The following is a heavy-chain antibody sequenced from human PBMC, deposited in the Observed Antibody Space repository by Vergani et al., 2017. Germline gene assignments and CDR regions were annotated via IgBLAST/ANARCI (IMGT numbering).Heavy chain of an antibody. V-gene: IGHV3-23*01. CDR1: GFTFSSYA. CDR2: ISGSGGST. Sequence: EVQLLESGGGLVQPGGSLRLSCAASGFTFSSYAMSWVRQAPGKGLEWVSAISGSGGSTYYADSVKGRFTISREDSTNTLYLQMNSLGAEDTAVYYCAKLGPTGYCSSTSCHPAFDYWGQGTLVTVSS. J-gene: IGHJ4*02. D-gene: IGHD2-2*01. CDR3: AKLGPTGYCSSTSCHPAFDY.